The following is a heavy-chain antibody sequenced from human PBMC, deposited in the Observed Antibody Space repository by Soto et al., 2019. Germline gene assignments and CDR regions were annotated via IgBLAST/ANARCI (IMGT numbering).Heavy chain of an antibody. V-gene: IGHV1-8*01. CDR3: ARMQQLVPYWFDP. CDR2: MNPNSGNT. D-gene: IGHD6-13*01. CDR1: GYTFTSYD. J-gene: IGHJ5*02. Sequence: QVQLVQSGAEVKKPGASVKVSCKASGYTFTSYDINWVRQATGQGLEWMGWMNPNSGNTGYAQKFHGRVTMTRNTSISTADMGLSSLRSEDTAVYYCARMQQLVPYWFDPWGQGTLVTVSS.